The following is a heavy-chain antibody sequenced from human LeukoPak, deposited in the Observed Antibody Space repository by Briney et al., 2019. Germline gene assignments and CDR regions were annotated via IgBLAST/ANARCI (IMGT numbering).Heavy chain of an antibody. D-gene: IGHD3-22*01. V-gene: IGHV4-34*01. CDR1: GGSFSGYY. CDR2: INHSGST. CDR3: ARAPMIVVVIPSGGAFDI. Sequence: SETLSLTCAVYGGSFSGYYWSWIRQPPGKGLEWIGEINHSGSTNYNPSLKSRVTISVDTSKNQFSLKLSSVTAADTAVYYCARAPMIVVVIPSGGAFDIWGQGTMVTVSS. J-gene: IGHJ3*02.